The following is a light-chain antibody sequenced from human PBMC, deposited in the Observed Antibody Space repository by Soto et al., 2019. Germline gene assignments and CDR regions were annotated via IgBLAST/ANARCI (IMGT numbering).Light chain of an antibody. J-gene: IGLJ2*01. CDR1: SSDVGGYKH. Sequence: QSALTQPASVSGSPGQSVTISCTGTSSDVGGYKHVSWYQHHPGKAPKLMIYEVNNRPSGVSDRFSGSKSGNTASLTISGLHAEDEADYYCRSFTRHPTVVFGGGTKLTVL. CDR3: RSFTRHPTVV. V-gene: IGLV2-14*01. CDR2: EVN.